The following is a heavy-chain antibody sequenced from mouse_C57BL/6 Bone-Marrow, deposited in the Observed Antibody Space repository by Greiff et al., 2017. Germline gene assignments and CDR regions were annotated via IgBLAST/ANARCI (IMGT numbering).Heavy chain of an antibody. CDR3: ARQNRWLLQEENFDY. J-gene: IGHJ2*01. CDR1: GYTFTEYT. CDR2: FYPGSGSI. D-gene: IGHD2-3*01. V-gene: IGHV1-62-2*01. Sequence: VQLVESGAELVKPGASVKLSCKASGYTFTEYTIHWVKQRSGQGLEWIGWFYPGSGSIKYNEKFKDKATLTADKSSSTVYMELSRLTSEDSAVYFCARQNRWLLQEENFDYWGQGTTLTVSS.